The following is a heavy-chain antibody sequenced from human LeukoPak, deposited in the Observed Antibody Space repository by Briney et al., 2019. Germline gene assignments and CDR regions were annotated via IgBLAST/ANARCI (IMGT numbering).Heavy chain of an antibody. CDR2: IYYSGST. D-gene: IGHD3-22*01. Sequence: PSETLSLTCTVSGGSISSSSYYWGWIRQPPGTGLEWIGSIYYSGSTYYNPSLKSRVTISVDTSKNQFSLKLSSVTAADTAVYYCARHVRGMIEVVTPYFDYWGQGTLVTVSS. CDR3: ARHVRGMIEVVTPYFDY. V-gene: IGHV4-39*01. CDR1: GGSISSSSYY. J-gene: IGHJ4*02.